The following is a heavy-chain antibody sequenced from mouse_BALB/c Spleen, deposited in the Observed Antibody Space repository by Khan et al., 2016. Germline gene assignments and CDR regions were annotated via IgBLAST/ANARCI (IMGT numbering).Heavy chain of an antibody. Sequence: VQLQQSGAELVEPGASVKLSCTASGFNIEDTYLHWVKQRPGQGLEWFGRIDPANGNSKYDPKFQGKATMTADTSSNTAYLQLSGLTSEDTAVYDCARGYYVPAWFAYWGQGTLVTVSA. J-gene: IGHJ3*01. CDR3: ARGYYVPAWFAY. D-gene: IGHD1-1*02. V-gene: IGHV14-3*02. CDR1: GFNIEDTY. CDR2: IDPANGNS.